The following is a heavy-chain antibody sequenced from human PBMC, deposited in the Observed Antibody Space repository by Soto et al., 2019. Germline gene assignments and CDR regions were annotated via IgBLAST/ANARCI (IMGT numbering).Heavy chain of an antibody. Sequence: GVSLRLSCAAAGFTFSSYAMHWVRQAPGKGLEWVAVISYDGSNKYYADSVKGRFTISRDNSKNTLYLQMNSLRAEDTAVYYCARGRAIYYYYYGMDVWGQGTTVTVSS. D-gene: IGHD2-2*01. CDR1: GFTFSSYA. CDR2: ISYDGSNK. V-gene: IGHV3-30-3*01. CDR3: ARGRAIYYYYYGMDV. J-gene: IGHJ6*02.